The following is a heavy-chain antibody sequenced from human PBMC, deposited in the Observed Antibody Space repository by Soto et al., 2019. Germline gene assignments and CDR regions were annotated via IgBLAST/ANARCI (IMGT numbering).Heavy chain of an antibody. Sequence: QVQLQESGPGLVKPSETLSLTCTVSGGSISSYYWSWIRQPPGKGLEWIGYIYYSGSTNYNPSLKSRVTISVDTSKNQFSLKLSSVTAADTTVYYCARDPGRPGIAAALYGMDVWGQGTTVTVSS. CDR1: GGSISSYY. CDR3: ARDPGRPGIAAALYGMDV. D-gene: IGHD6-13*01. V-gene: IGHV4-59*01. CDR2: IYYSGST. J-gene: IGHJ6*02.